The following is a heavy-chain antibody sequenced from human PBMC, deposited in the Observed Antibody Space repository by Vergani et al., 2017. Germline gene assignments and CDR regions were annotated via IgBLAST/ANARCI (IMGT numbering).Heavy chain of an antibody. CDR3: YTDYYDY. Sequence: EVQVVESGGGLIKPGGSLRLSCVVSGITFKNAWINWVRQAPGKGLEWIGRIRSKNDGGTADYAAPLKGRFTISRDDSKDSAFLLVNNLKTEDTAVYFCYTDYYDYWGQGTLVTVSS. CDR1: GITFKNAW. J-gene: IGHJ4*02. V-gene: IGHV3-15*01. CDR2: IRSKNDGGTA. D-gene: IGHD2-2*02.